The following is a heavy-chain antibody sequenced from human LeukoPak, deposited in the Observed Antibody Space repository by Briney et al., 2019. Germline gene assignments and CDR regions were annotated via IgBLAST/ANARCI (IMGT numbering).Heavy chain of an antibody. J-gene: IGHJ4*02. D-gene: IGHD2-8*01. CDR1: GGSFSGYY. Sequence: ASETLSLTCTVYGGSFSGYYWSWIRQPPGKGLEWIGEINHSGSTNYNPSLKSRVTISVDTSKNQFSLKLSSVTAADTAVYYCARRLYGFDYWGQGTLVTVSS. CDR3: ARRLYGFDY. CDR2: INHSGST. V-gene: IGHV4-34*01.